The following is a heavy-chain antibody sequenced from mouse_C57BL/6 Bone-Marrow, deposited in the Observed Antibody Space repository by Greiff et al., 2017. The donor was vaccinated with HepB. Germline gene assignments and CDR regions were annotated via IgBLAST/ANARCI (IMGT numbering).Heavy chain of an antibody. CDR1: GYAFTNYL. D-gene: IGHD2-5*01. Sequence: QVQLQQSGAELVRPGTSVKVSCKASGYAFTNYLIERVKQRPGQGLEWIGVINPGSGGTNSNEKFKGKATLTADKSSSTAYMQRSSLTSEDSSVYFCARAYYSNPYFDYWGQGTTLTVSS. V-gene: IGHV1-54*01. CDR3: ARAYYSNPYFDY. J-gene: IGHJ2*01. CDR2: INPGSGGT.